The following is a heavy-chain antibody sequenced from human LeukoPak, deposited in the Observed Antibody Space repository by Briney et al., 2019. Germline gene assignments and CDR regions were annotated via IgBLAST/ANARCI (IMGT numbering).Heavy chain of an antibody. CDR1: GFTFSSYA. D-gene: IGHD6-19*01. Sequence: GMSLRLSCAASGFTFSSYAIHWVRQAPGKGLEWVAVTSGDGSNKKYADSVKGRFTISRDNSKNTLYLQMNSLRAEDTAVYYCAREEGYSSGWYLYWGQGTLVTVSS. V-gene: IGHV3-30-3*01. CDR3: AREEGYSSGWYLY. J-gene: IGHJ4*02. CDR2: TSGDGSNK.